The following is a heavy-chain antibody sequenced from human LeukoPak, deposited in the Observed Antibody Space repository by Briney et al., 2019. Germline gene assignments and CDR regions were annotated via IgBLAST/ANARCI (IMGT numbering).Heavy chain of an antibody. D-gene: IGHD3-22*01. V-gene: IGHV4-31*03. CDR1: GGSISSGDYY. Sequence: PSETLSLTCTVSGGSISSGDYYWSWIRQPPGTGLEWIGYIYYSGSTYYSPSLKSRLTISVDTSKNQLSLKLSSVTAADAAVYYCARGIYDSSGYYALGYWGQGTLVTVSS. CDR3: ARGIYDSSGYYALGY. CDR2: IYYSGST. J-gene: IGHJ4*02.